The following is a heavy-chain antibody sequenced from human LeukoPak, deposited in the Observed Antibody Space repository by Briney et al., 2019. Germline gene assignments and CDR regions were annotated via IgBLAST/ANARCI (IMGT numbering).Heavy chain of an antibody. D-gene: IGHD5-12*01. CDR3: ARGYSSMFIDN. CDR1: GYIFTNNY. Sequence: ASMKVSCKASGYIFTNNYIHWVRQAPGQGLEWLGWINPNTGGRKYAQQFQGWVTLTRDTSTSTAYLDLSRLKSNDTAVYYCARGYSSMFIDNWGQGTLVPVSS. J-gene: IGHJ4*02. V-gene: IGHV1-2*04. CDR2: INPNTGGR.